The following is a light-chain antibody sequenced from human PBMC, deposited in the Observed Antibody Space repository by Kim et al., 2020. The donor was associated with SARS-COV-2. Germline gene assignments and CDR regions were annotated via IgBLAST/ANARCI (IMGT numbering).Light chain of an antibody. Sequence: SPWDGDAPSCMASQSVTIIYLAWYQQQPGQAPRLLIYTASNRASGLPDRFSGSGSGTDFTLPISRLEPEDFAVYFCQQYGSLPRTFGHGTKVDIK. J-gene: IGKJ1*01. CDR2: TAS. CDR3: QQYGSLPRT. CDR1: QSVTIIY. V-gene: IGKV3-20*01.